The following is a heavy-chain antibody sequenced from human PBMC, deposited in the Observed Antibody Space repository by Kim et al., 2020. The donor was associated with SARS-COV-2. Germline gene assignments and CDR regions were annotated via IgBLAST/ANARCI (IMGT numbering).Heavy chain of an antibody. D-gene: IGHD6-13*01. CDR3: ARCSEQQLVGGGAFDI. Sequence: GGSLRLSCAASGFTFSSYSMNWVRQAPGKGLEWVSSISSSSSYIYYADSVKGRFTISRDNAKNSLYLQMNSLRAEDTAVYYCARCSEQQLVGGGAFDIWGQGTMVTVSS. CDR1: GFTFSSYS. V-gene: IGHV3-21*01. J-gene: IGHJ3*02. CDR2: ISSSSSYI.